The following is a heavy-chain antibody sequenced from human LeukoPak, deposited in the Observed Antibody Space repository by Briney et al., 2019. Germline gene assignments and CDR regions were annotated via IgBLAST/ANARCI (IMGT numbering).Heavy chain of an antibody. D-gene: IGHD4-17*01. CDR3: ARDSTTGTTDY. J-gene: IGHJ4*02. V-gene: IGHV3-66*02. Sequence: GGSLRLSCAASGFTVSSNYMSWVREAPGKGLERVSVIYSGGTTYYADSVKGRFTISRDNSKNMLYLQMNSLRAEDTAVYYCARDSTTGTTDYWGQGTLVTVSS. CDR2: IYSGGTT. CDR1: GFTVSSNY.